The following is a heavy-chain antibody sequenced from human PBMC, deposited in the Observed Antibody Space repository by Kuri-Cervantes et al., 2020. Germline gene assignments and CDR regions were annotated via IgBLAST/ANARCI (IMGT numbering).Heavy chain of an antibody. D-gene: IGHD2-2*01. CDR3: ARGGQAPGLSPYCSSTSCYREKCGC. CDR1: GYTFTYYG. V-gene: IGHV1-2*02. Sequence: ASVKVSCKASGYTFTYYGISWVRQAPGQGLEWMGWINPNSGGTNYAQKFQGRVTMTRDTSISTAYMELSRLRSDDTAVYYCARGGQAPGLSPYCSSTSCYREKCGCWGQGTLVTVSS. CDR2: INPNSGGT. J-gene: IGHJ4*02.